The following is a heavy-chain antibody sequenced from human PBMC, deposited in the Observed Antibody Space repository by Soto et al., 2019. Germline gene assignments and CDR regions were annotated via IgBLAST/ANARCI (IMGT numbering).Heavy chain of an antibody. CDR2: ISYDGSNK. CDR3: ARVPSSRGRAHFDY. CDR1: GFTFSSYA. V-gene: IGHV3-30-3*01. Sequence: QVQLVESGGGVVQPGRSLRLSCAASGFTFSSYAMHWVRQAQGKGLEWVAVISYDGSNKYYADSVKGRFTISRDNSKNTLYLQMNSLRAEDAAVYYCARVPSSRGRAHFDYWGQGTLVTVSS. D-gene: IGHD2-15*01. J-gene: IGHJ4*02.